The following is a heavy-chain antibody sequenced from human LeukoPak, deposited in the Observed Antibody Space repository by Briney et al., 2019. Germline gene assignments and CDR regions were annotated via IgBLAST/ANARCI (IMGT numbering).Heavy chain of an antibody. V-gene: IGHV4-34*09. CDR1: GGSFSGYY. Sequence: SETLSLTCAVYGGSFSGYYWSWIRQPPGKGLEWIGYIYYSGSTYYNPSLKSRVTISVDTSKNQFSLKLSSVTAADTAVYYCARASDFWSGYEDYWGQGTLVTVSS. J-gene: IGHJ4*02. CDR3: ARASDFWSGYEDY. CDR2: IYYSGST. D-gene: IGHD3-3*01.